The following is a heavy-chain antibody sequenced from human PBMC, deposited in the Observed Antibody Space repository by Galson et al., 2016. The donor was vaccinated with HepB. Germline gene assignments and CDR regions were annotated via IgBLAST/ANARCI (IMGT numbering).Heavy chain of an antibody. J-gene: IGHJ4*02. V-gene: IGHV4-4*02. D-gene: IGHD5-18*01. CDR3: ATVEYPAMANRNALVNY. CDR2: IYHSGTT. Sequence: SETLSLTCAVSGGSISSSNWWTWVRQPPGKGLEWIGEIYHSGTTNYNPSLKSRVTISVDKSKNQFSLKLSSVTAADTAVYYCATVEYPAMANRNALVNYWGQGTLVTVSS. CDR1: GGSISSSNW.